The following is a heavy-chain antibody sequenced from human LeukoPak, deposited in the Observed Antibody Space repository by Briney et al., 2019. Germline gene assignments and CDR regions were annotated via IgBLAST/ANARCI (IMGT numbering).Heavy chain of an antibody. D-gene: IGHD5-12*01. V-gene: IGHV1-2*02. Sequence: ASVKVSCKPSGYTFTDYYIHWVRQAPGQGLEWMGWVITNSGGTKYAQQFQGRVTMTRDTSISTAYMELSGLTSDDRAVYYCARGRIALGYDHWGQGTLV. CDR2: VITNSGGT. J-gene: IGHJ4*02. CDR1: GYTFTDYY. CDR3: ARGRIALGYDH.